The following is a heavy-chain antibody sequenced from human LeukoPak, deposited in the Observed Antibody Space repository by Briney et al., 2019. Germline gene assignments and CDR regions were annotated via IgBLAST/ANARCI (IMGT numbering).Heavy chain of an antibody. J-gene: IGHJ4*02. V-gene: IGHV4-39*07. CDR3: ASSLIKGSGSYTFDY. D-gene: IGHD3-10*01. Sequence: SETLSLTCTVSGGSISSGDYYWSWIRQPPGKGLEWIGSIYHSGSTYYNPSLKSRVTISVDTSKNQFSLKLSSVTAADTAVYYCASSLIKGSGSYTFDYWGQGTLVTVSS. CDR1: GGSISSGDYY. CDR2: IYHSGST.